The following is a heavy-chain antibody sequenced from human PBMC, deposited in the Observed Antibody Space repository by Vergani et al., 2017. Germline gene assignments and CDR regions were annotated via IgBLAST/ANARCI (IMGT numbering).Heavy chain of an antibody. V-gene: IGHV1-2*02. CDR2: INPNSGGT. CDR3: ARGQWLPTLSFDY. CDR1: GYTFTGYY. J-gene: IGHJ4*02. Sequence: QLQLFQSWSEVKKPGASVKVSCKASGYTFTGYYMHWVRQAPGQGLEWMGWINPNSGGTNYAQKFQGRVTMTRDTSISTAYMELSRLRSDDTAVYYCARGQWLPTLSFDYWGQGTLVTVSS. D-gene: IGHD6-19*01.